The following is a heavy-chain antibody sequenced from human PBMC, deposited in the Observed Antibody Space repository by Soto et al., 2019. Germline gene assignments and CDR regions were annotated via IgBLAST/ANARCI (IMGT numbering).Heavy chain of an antibody. CDR3: AREPLGKGLGVGY. J-gene: IGHJ4*02. CDR1: GFTVSSNY. Sequence: GGSLRLSCAASGFTVSSNYMSWVRQAPGKGLEWVSVIYSGGSTYYADSVKGRFTISRDNSKNTTYLQMNSLRAEDTAVYYCAREPLGKGLGVGYWGQGTLVTVSS. CDR2: IYSGGST. D-gene: IGHD7-27*01. V-gene: IGHV3-66*01.